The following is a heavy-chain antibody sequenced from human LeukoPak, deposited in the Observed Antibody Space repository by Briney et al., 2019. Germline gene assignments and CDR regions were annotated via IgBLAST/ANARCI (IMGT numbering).Heavy chain of an antibody. CDR3: ARRSFDWLLSGWFDP. CDR2: MNPNSGNT. V-gene: IGHV1-8*01. D-gene: IGHD3-9*01. CDR1: GYTFTSYD. J-gene: IGHJ5*02. Sequence: ASVKVSCKASGYTFTSYDINWVRQATRQGLEWMGWMNPNSGNTGYAQKFQGRVTMTRNTSISTAYMELSSLRSEDTAVYYCARRSFDWLLSGWFDPWGQGTLVTVSS.